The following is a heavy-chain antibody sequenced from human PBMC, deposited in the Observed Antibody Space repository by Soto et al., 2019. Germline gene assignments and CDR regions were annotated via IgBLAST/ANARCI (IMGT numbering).Heavy chain of an antibody. Sequence: GGSLRLSCAASGFTFSSYGMHWVRQAPGKGLEWVAVISYDGSNKYYADSVKGRFTISRDNSKNTLYLQMNSLRAEDTAVYYCARARLWGHLDVWGKGTTVTVSS. CDR3: ARARLWGHLDV. D-gene: IGHD3-16*01. J-gene: IGHJ6*04. CDR2: ISYDGSNK. V-gene: IGHV3-30*03. CDR1: GFTFSSYG.